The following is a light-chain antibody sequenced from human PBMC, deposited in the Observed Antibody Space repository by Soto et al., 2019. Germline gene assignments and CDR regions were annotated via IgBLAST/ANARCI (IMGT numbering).Light chain of an antibody. CDR3: HQYGSSPT. J-gene: IGKJ4*01. V-gene: IGKV3-20*01. CDR1: QSVSSSY. CDR2: GAS. Sequence: EIVLTQSPGTLSLSPGERATLSCRASQSVSSSYLAWYQQKPGQAPRLLIYGASSRATGIPDMFSGSGSGTDFTLTISRLEPEDFAVYYCHQYGSSPTFGGGTKVEVK.